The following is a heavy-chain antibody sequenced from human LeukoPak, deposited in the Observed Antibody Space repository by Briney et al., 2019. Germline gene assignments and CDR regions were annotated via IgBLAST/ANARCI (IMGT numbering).Heavy chain of an antibody. V-gene: IGHV4-59*01. Sequence: SETLSLTCTVSGGSISSYHWSWIRQPPGKGLEWIGYIYYSGSTNYNPSLKSRVTISVDTSKNQFSLKLSSVTAADTAVYYCARAGPYSSSWSPFDYWGQGTLVTVSS. CDR1: GGSISSYH. CDR2: IYYSGST. CDR3: ARAGPYSSSWSPFDY. J-gene: IGHJ4*02. D-gene: IGHD6-13*01.